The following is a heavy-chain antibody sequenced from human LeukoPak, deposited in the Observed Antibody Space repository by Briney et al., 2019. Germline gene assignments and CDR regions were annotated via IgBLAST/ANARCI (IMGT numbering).Heavy chain of an antibody. CDR3: ARAGGIPYDFGGTDAFDI. D-gene: IGHD3-3*01. V-gene: IGHV3-53*01. Sequence: PGGSLRLSCAASGFTVSSNYMSWVRQAPEKRLEWVSVIYSGGSTYYADSVKGRFTISRDNSKNTLYLQMNSLKAEDTAVYYCARAGGIPYDFGGTDAFDIWGQGTMVTVSS. CDR1: GFTVSSNY. J-gene: IGHJ3*02. CDR2: IYSGGST.